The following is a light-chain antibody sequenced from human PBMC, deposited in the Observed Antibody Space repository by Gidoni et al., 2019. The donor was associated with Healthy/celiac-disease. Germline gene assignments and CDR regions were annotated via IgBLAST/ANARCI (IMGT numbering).Light chain of an antibody. CDR3: QQYYSYPYT. CDR2: AAS. J-gene: IGKJ2*01. V-gene: IGKV1-8*01. CDR1: QGISSY. Sequence: AIRMTQPPSSFSASTGDRVTITCRASQGISSYLAWYQQKPGKAPKLLIYAASTLQSGVPSRCSGSGSGTDFTLTISCLQSEDFATYYCQQYYSYPYTFGQGTKLEIK.